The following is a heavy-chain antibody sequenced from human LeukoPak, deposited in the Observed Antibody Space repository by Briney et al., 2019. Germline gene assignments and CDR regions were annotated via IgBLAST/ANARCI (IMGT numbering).Heavy chain of an antibody. Sequence: TGGSLRLSCAASGFTFSSYTMNWVRQAPGKGLEWVTSIAGSSGYISYADSVKGRFTISRDNAKKSLYLQMTSLTAEDTAVYYCARDRGAYCGGDCYLGFDYWGRGTLVTVSS. V-gene: IGHV3-21*01. CDR1: GFTFSSYT. CDR3: ARDRGAYCGGDCYLGFDY. J-gene: IGHJ4*01. CDR2: IAGSSGYI. D-gene: IGHD2-21*02.